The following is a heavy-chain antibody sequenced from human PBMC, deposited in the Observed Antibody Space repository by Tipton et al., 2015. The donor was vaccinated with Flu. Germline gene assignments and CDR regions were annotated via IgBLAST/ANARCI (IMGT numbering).Heavy chain of an antibody. V-gene: IGHV3-23*01. CDR1: GFTVTSSY. Sequence: SLRLSCAASGFTVTSSYMSWVRQAPGKGLEWVSAISGSGGTTYYADSVKGRFTISRDSSKNTLYLQMTGLRAEDAAVYYCASLSGGPTYDHIWGSYIDSWGQGTLVSVSS. CDR2: ISGSGGTT. CDR3: ASLSGGPTYDHIWGSYIDS. J-gene: IGHJ4*02. D-gene: IGHD3-16*01.